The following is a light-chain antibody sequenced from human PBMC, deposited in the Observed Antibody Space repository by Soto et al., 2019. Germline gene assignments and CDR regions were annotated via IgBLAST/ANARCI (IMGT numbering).Light chain of an antibody. CDR2: GAS. CDR3: QQYGGSPIT. V-gene: IGKV3-20*01. CDR1: QSVTTR. J-gene: IGKJ5*01. Sequence: IVLTQSPSTLSLSPGRRVTLSCRASQSVTTRLAWYQHKPGQAPRLLMSGASSRASGVPVRFSGSGYGTDFNLTISRLEPEDFALYYCQQYGGSPITFGLGTRLEIK.